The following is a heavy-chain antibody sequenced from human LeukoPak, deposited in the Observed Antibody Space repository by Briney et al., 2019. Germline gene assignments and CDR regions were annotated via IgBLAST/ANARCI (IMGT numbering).Heavy chain of an antibody. CDR1: GGSISSDSYY. CDR2: IYYTGST. J-gene: IGHJ6*02. CDR3: ARPNSYYNYGMHV. V-gene: IGHV4-39*07. D-gene: IGHD1-7*01. Sequence: SETLSLTCTVSGGSISSDSYYWGWVRQPPGKGLEWIGSIYYTGSTYNNPSLKSRVIISKDTSKNQFSLKVNSVTAADTAVYYCARPNSYYNYGMHVWGQGTTVTVSS.